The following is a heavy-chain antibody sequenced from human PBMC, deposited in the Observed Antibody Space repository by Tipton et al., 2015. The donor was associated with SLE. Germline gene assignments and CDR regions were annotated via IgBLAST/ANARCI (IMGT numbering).Heavy chain of an antibody. CDR2: IYYNGRT. Sequence: TLSLTCTVSGGSIKSYYWSWIRQSPGKGLEWIGYIYYNGRTNYNPSLESRVTISADTSRNQFSLQLNSVTAADAAVYHCARLSLDSWDLPQCFDSWGQGTLVTVSS. V-gene: IGHV4-59*01. J-gene: IGHJ4*02. CDR3: ARLSLDSWDLPQCFDS. D-gene: IGHD1-26*01. CDR1: GGSIKSYY.